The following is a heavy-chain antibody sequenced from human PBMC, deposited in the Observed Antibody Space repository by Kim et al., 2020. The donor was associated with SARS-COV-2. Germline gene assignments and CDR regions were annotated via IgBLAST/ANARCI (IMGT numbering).Heavy chain of an antibody. CDR2: IFHSGST. CDR3: ARSEGRASWHQFDY. V-gene: IGHV4-59*01. J-gene: IGHJ4*02. CDR1: SDSISSYY. Sequence: SETLSLTCTVSSDSISSYYWSWIRQLPGKGLEWIGYIFHSGSTNYNPSLKSRVTISWDTPRNQFSLDLTSVSDADTAVYYCARSEGRASWHQFDYWGQGILVTVSS.